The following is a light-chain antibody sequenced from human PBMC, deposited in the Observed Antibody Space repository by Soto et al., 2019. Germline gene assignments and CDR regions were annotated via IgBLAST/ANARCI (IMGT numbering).Light chain of an antibody. V-gene: IGLV2-23*02. J-gene: IGLJ3*02. CDR1: SNDVGTYNL. CDR3: SSYASSSSWV. CDR2: EVG. Sequence: QSALTQPASVSGSPGQSITISCTGTSNDVGTYNLVSWYQQHPGKAPKLMIYEVGKRPSGVSDRFSGSKSDNTASLTISGLLAEDEADYYCSSYASSSSWVFGGGTKLTVL.